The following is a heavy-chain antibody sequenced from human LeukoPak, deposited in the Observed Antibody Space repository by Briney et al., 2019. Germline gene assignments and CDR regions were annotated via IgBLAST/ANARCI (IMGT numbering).Heavy chain of an antibody. CDR3: AKGSGWEMSYYYYYMDV. CDR1: GFTFSSYS. V-gene: IGHV3-30*02. D-gene: IGHD1-26*01. J-gene: IGHJ6*03. Sequence: GGSLRLPCAASGFTFSSYSMNWVRQAPGKGLEWVAFIRYDGSNKYYVGSVKGRFTISRDNSKNTLYLQMNSLRAEDTAVYYCAKGSGWEMSYYYYYMDVWGKGTTVTISS. CDR2: IRYDGSNK.